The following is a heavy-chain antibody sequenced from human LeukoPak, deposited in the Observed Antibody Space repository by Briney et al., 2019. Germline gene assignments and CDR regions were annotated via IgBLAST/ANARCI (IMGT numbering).Heavy chain of an antibody. Sequence: SETLSLTCTVSGGSISSGDYYWSWIRQPPGKGLEWIGYIYYSGSTYYNPSLKSRVTISVDTSKNQFSLKLSSVTAADTAVYYCARDLRRITMVLGVIPNPFAFDIWGQGTMVTVSS. CDR2: IYYSGST. D-gene: IGHD3-10*01. V-gene: IGHV4-30-4*08. CDR3: ARDLRRITMVLGVIPNPFAFDI. CDR1: GGSISSGDYY. J-gene: IGHJ3*02.